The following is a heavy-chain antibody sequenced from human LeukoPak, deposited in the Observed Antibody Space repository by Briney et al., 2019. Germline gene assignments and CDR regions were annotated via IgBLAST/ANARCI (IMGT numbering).Heavy chain of an antibody. CDR1: GFTFSSYS. J-gene: IGHJ3*02. D-gene: IGHD3-10*01. V-gene: IGHV3-48*01. CDR3: ARAPDRSGSYYGGFDI. CDR2: ISSSSSTI. Sequence: GGSLRLSCAASGFTFSSYSMNWVRQAPGKGLEWVSYISSSSSTIYYADSVKGRFTISRDNAKNSLYLQMNSLRAEDTAVYYCARAPDRSGSYYGGFDIWGQGTMVTVSS.